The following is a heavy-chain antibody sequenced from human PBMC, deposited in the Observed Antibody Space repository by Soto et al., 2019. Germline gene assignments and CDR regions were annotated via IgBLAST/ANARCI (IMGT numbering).Heavy chain of an antibody. CDR1: GGTFSSYA. CDR3: ARDLFMVRGVIGRMDV. D-gene: IGHD3-10*01. J-gene: IGHJ6*02. V-gene: IGHV1-69*06. Sequence: GASVKVSCKASGGTFSSYAISWVRQAPGQGLEWMGGIIPIFGTANYAQKFQGRVTITADKSTSTAYMELSSLRSEDTAVYYCARDLFMVRGVIGRMDVWGQGTTVTVSS. CDR2: IIPIFGTA.